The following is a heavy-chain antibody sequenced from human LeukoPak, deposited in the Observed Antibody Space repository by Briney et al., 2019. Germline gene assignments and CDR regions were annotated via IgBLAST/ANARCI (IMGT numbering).Heavy chain of an antibody. CDR2: IKQDGSEK. CDR1: GFTFSTYW. D-gene: IGHD3-3*01. V-gene: IGHV3-7*01. CDR3: ARDGGWFDP. Sequence: PGGSLRLSCVASGFTFSTYWMSWVRQAPGKGLEWVANIKQDGSEKYYVDSVKGRFTISRDNAKNSLYLQMNSLRAEDTAVYYCARDGGWFDPWGQGTLVTVSS. J-gene: IGHJ5*02.